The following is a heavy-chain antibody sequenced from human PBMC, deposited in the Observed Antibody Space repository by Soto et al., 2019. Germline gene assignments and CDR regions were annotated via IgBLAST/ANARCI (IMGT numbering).Heavy chain of an antibody. CDR3: ARHYNDILTGYYPLDNWFDP. CDR1: GYSFTSYW. D-gene: IGHD3-9*01. CDR2: IDPSDSYT. J-gene: IGHJ5*02. V-gene: IGHV5-10-1*01. Sequence: PGESLKISCKGSGYSFTSYWISWVRQMPGKGLEWMGRIDPSDSYTNYSPSFQGHVTISADKSISTAYLQWSSLKASDTAMYYCARHYNDILTGYYPLDNWFDPWGQGTLVTVSS.